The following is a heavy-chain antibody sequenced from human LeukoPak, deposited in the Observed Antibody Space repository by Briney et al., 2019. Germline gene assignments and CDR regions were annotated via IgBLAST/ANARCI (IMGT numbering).Heavy chain of an antibody. CDR1: GGSISTYY. V-gene: IGHV4-59*13. D-gene: IGHD5-18*01. Sequence: SETLSLTCSVSGGSISTYYWSWIRQPPGKGLEWIGYVYYSGSTNYNPSLRSRVTISVDTSKNQFSLKLTSVTAADTAVYYCARDRLPYSNGYGLDVWGQGTTVTVS. CDR3: ARDRLPYSNGYGLDV. CDR2: VYYSGST. J-gene: IGHJ6*02.